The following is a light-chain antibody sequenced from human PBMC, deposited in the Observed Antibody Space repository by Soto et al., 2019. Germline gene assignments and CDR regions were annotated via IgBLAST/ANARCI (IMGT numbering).Light chain of an antibody. CDR2: ASS. CDR1: ESVTSTY. J-gene: IGKJ4*01. CDR3: QQYNKWHPT. Sequence: EIVLAQSPGTLTLSPGETATLSCRASESVTSTYLAWYQQKPGQAPRLVFYASSIRVTGIPATFSGSGSAKELTLTISSLQSEDFSVYYCQQYNKWHPTYGGETTVDIK. V-gene: IGKV3-15*01.